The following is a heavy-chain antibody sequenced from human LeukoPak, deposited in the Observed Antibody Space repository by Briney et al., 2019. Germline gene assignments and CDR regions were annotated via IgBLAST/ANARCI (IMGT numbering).Heavy chain of an antibody. V-gene: IGHV4-59*01. CDR2: IYYSGST. D-gene: IGHD6-13*01. Sequence: SETLSLTCTVSSGSISSYYWSWIRQPPGKGLEWIGYIYYSGSTNYNPSLKSRVTISVDTSKNQFSLKLSSVTAADTAVYYCAREIAAAGTFYYYYMDVWGKGTTVTVSS. CDR1: SGSISSYY. CDR3: AREIAAAGTFYYYYMDV. J-gene: IGHJ6*03.